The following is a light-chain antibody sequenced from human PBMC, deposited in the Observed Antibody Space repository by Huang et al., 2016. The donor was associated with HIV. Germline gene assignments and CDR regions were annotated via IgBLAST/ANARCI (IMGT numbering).Light chain of an antibody. CDR2: GAS. CDR3: QQYGSSPLT. V-gene: IGKV3-20*01. CDR1: PSVSSSY. J-gene: IGKJ4*01. Sequence: EIVLTQSPGTLSLSPGERATLSCRASPSVSSSYLAWYQQKPGQAPRLLNYGASSRATGIPDRFSGSGSGTDFTLTISRLEPEDVAVYYCQQYGSSPLTFGGGTKVEIK.